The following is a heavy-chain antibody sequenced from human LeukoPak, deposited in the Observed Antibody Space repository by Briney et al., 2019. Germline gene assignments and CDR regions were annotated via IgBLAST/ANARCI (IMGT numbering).Heavy chain of an antibody. Sequence: SETLSLTCTVSGGSISSYYWSWIRQPPGKGLEWIGYIYYSGSTNYNPSLKSRVTISVDTSKNQFSLKLSSVTAADTAVYYCARGITIFGVAIAWYFDLWGRGTLVTVSS. J-gene: IGHJ2*01. CDR3: ARGITIFGVAIAWYFDL. CDR2: IYYSGST. V-gene: IGHV4-59*01. D-gene: IGHD3-3*01. CDR1: GGSISSYY.